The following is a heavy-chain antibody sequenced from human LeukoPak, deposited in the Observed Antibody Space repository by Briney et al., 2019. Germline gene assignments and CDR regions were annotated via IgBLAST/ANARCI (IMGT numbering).Heavy chain of an antibody. Sequence: SETLSLTCTVSGGSISSYYWSWIRQPPGKGLEWIGYIYYSGSTNYNPSLKSRVTISVDTSKNQFSLKLSSVTAADTAVYYCARIAVAGTVRFDPWGQGTLVTVSS. D-gene: IGHD6-19*01. CDR2: IYYSGST. CDR1: GGSISSYY. CDR3: ARIAVAGTVRFDP. V-gene: IGHV4-59*01. J-gene: IGHJ5*02.